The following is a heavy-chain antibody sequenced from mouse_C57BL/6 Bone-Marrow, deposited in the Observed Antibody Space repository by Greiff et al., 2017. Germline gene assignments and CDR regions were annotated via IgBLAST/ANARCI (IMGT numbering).Heavy chain of an antibody. CDR2: IFPGSGST. V-gene: IGHV1-75*01. J-gene: IGHJ3*01. Sequence: QVQLKQSGPELVKPGASVKISCKASGYTFTDYYINWVKQRPGQGLEWIGWIFPGSGSTYYNEKFKGKATLTVDKSSSTAYMLLSSLTSEDSAVYFCARTGGSSQAWFAYWGQGTLVTVSA. CDR1: GYTFTDYY. CDR3: ARTGGSSQAWFAY. D-gene: IGHD1-1*01.